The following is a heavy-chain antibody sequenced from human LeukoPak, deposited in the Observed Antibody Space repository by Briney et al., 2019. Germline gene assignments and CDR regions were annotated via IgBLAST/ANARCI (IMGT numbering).Heavy chain of an antibody. D-gene: IGHD6-13*01. J-gene: IGHJ4*02. CDR1: EFSVGSNY. CDR2: IYSGGST. Sequence: GGSPRLSCAASEFSVGSNYMTWVRQAPGKGLEWVSLIYSGGSTYYADSVKGRFTISRDNSKNTLYLQMNSLRAEDTAVYYCARETPYSNTWTDFDFWGQGTLVTVSS. CDR3: ARETPYSNTWTDFDF. V-gene: IGHV3-66*01.